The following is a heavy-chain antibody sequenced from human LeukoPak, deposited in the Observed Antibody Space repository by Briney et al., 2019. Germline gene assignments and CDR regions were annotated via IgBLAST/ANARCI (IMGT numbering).Heavy chain of an antibody. CDR1: GDSISSSSYY. Sequence: PSETLSLTCTFSGDSISSSSYYWGWIRQPPGKGLEWIGSIYCSGSTYYNPSLKSRVTISVDTSKDQFSLKLSSVTAADTAVYYCARDRSDSSGYYYHGWFDPWGQGTLVTVSS. CDR2: IYCSGST. V-gene: IGHV4-39*07. CDR3: ARDRSDSSGYYYHGWFDP. D-gene: IGHD3-22*01. J-gene: IGHJ5*02.